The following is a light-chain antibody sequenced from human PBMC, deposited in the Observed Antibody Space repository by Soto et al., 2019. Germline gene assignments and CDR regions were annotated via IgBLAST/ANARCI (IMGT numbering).Light chain of an antibody. CDR3: AAWDDSLSGLV. V-gene: IGLV1-47*02. J-gene: IGLJ2*01. CDR2: SNN. Sequence: QSVLTQPPSASGTPGQRVTISCSGSSCNIGSNYVYWYQQLPGTAPKLLIYSNNQRPSGVPHRFSGSKSGTSAALVISGRRYEDEDDYYCAAWDDSLSGLVFGGGTKLTVL. CDR1: SCNIGSNY.